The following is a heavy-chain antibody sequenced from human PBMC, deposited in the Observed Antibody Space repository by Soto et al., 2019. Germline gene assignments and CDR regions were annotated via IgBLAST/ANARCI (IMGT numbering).Heavy chain of an antibody. CDR2: IYFRGST. CDR1: GGSISSYY. Sequence: PSETLSLTCTVSGGSISSYYWSWIRQPPGKGLEWIGYIYFRGSTNYNPSLKSRVTISVDTSKNQFSLKLNSATAADTAMYYCGRDSGINGWYDYWGLGTLVTVS. J-gene: IGHJ4*02. CDR3: GRDSGINGWYDY. D-gene: IGHD6-19*01. V-gene: IGHV4-59*01.